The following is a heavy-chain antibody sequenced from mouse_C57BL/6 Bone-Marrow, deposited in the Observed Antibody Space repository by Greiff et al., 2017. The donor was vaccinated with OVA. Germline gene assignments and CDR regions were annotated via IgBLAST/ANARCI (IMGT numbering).Heavy chain of an antibody. D-gene: IGHD1-1*01. CDR1: GYTFTSYW. CDR3: ARTHYYGSSPFAY. V-gene: IGHV1-69*01. CDR2: IDPSDSYT. Sequence: QVQLQQPGAELVMPGASVKLSCKASGYTFTSYWMHWVKQRPGQGLEWIGEIDPSDSYTNYNQKFKGKSTLTVDKSSSTAYMQLSSLTSEDSAVYYCARTHYYGSSPFAYWGQGTLVTVPA. J-gene: IGHJ3*01.